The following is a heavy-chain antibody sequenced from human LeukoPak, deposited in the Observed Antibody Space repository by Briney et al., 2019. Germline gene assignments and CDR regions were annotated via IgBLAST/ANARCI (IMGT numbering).Heavy chain of an antibody. V-gene: IGHV4-39*01. J-gene: IGHJ5*02. CDR2: IYYSGST. CDR3: ARLNYDSGGYYGVPNWFDP. CDR1: GGSISNSNHY. D-gene: IGHD3-22*01. Sequence: PSETLSLTCTVSGGSISNSNHYWGWIRQPPGKGLEWIGSIYYSGSTYYNPSLKSRVTISVDRSMNQFYLRMSSVTAADTAVYYCARLNYDSGGYYGVPNWFDPWGPGTLVTVSS.